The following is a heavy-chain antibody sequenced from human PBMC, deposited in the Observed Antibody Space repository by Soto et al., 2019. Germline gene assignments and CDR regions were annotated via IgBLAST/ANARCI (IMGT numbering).Heavy chain of an antibody. J-gene: IGHJ2*01. D-gene: IGHD3-22*01. CDR1: EDTFRNYA. V-gene: IGHV1-69*06. Sequence: SSVQVSCKASEDTFRNYAISWVRQAPGQGLEWMGGIIPIFGTANYAQKFQGRVTITADTSANTVSLELSSLRSEDTAVYYCASTKYDSSAYYCWLLGLWGGGTLGTVAX. CDR3: ASTKYDSSAYYCWLLGL. CDR2: IIPIFGTA.